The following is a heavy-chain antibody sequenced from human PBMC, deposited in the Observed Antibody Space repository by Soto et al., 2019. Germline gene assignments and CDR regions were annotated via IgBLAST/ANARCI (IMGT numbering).Heavy chain of an antibody. V-gene: IGHV5-10-1*01. CDR2: IDPSDSYT. J-gene: IGHJ6*02. Sequence: RESLKISCKGSGYSFTSYWISWVRQMPGKGLEWMGRIDPSDSYTNYSPSFQGHVTISADKSISTAYLQWSSLKASDTAMYYCAGKRRGYSYGWYYYYGMDVWGQGTTVTVSS. CDR3: AGKRRGYSYGWYYYYGMDV. CDR1: GYSFTSYW. D-gene: IGHD5-18*01.